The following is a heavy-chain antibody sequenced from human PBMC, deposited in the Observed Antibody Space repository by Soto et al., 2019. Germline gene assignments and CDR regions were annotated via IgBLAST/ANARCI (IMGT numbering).Heavy chain of an antibody. CDR3: ARSFGVAAAGPFDY. J-gene: IGHJ4*02. V-gene: IGHV4-31*03. Sequence: QVQLQESGPGLVKPSQTLSLTCTVSGGSISSGGYYWSWIRQHPGKGLEWIGYIYYSGSTYYNPSLQGRVTISVDTSKNQFSLKLSSVTAAATAVYYWARSFGVAAAGPFDYWGQGTLVTVSS. CDR1: GGSISSGGYY. D-gene: IGHD6-13*01. CDR2: IYYSGST.